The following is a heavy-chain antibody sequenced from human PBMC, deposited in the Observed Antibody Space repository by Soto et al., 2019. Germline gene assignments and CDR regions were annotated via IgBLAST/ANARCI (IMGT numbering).Heavy chain of an antibody. V-gene: IGHV4-61*01. CDR1: VGSFKIGTYS. Sequence: PAETLSVTCTFPVGSFKIGTYSWSWIRQPPGKGLEWIGYVYHTGRSSYNPSLKSRVSISMDTSKNQFSLNLDSVTAADPAVYFCARDFAYFDSWGQGTMVTASS. J-gene: IGHJ4*02. CDR3: ARDFAYFDS. CDR2: VYHTGRS. D-gene: IGHD3-3*01.